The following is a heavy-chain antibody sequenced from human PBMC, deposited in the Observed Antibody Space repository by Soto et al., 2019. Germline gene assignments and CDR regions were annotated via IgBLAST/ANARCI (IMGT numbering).Heavy chain of an antibody. D-gene: IGHD3-16*01. Sequence: ASVKVSCKASGYTFTSYGISWVRQAPGQGLERMGWISAYNGNTNYAQKLQGRVTMTTDTSTSTAYMELRSLRSDDTAVYYCARDRAYHYYYGMDVWGQGTTVTVSS. CDR1: GYTFTSYG. CDR2: ISAYNGNT. V-gene: IGHV1-18*04. J-gene: IGHJ6*02. CDR3: ARDRAYHYYYGMDV.